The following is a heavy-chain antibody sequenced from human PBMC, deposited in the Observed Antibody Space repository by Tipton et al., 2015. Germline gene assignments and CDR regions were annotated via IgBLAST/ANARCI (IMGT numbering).Heavy chain of an antibody. J-gene: IGHJ1*01. D-gene: IGHD6-19*01. V-gene: IGHV3-9*01. CDR2: ISWNSGSL. CDR1: GFNFETYA. Sequence: SLRLSCVASGFNFETYAMHWVRQAPGKGLEWVSGISWNSGSLGYADPVKGRFTISRDNAKNSLYLQMNSLRAEDTALYYCARYDSSGWNEYFQHWGQGTLVTVSS. CDR3: ARYDSSGWNEYFQH.